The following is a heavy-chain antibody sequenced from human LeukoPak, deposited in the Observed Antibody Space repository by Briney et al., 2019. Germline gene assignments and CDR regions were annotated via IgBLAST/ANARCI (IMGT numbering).Heavy chain of an antibody. V-gene: IGHV4-30-2*01. CDR3: ARIVVPAAMVFGYAFDI. J-gene: IGHJ3*02. Sequence: SQTLSLTCAVSGGSISSGGYSWSWIRQPPGKGLEWIGYIYHSGSTYYNPSLKSRVTISVDRSKNQFSLKLSSVTAADTAVYYRARIVVPAAMVFGYAFDIWGQGTMVTVSS. CDR2: IYHSGST. CDR1: GGSISSGGYS. D-gene: IGHD2-2*01.